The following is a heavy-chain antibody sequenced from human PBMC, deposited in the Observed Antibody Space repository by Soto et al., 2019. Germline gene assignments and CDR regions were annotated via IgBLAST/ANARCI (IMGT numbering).Heavy chain of an antibody. CDR2: INGGNGDT. V-gene: IGHV1-3*01. CDR1: GYTFTGYA. CDR3: ARGYCSSTSCQYYFDF. D-gene: IGHD2-2*01. Sequence: ASVKVSCKASGYTFTGYAIHWVRQAPGQRHEWMGWINGGNGDTKYSQKFQGRVTITRDTSASTAYMELTSLGSEDTAVYHCARGYCSSTSCQYYFDFWGQGTQVTVSS. J-gene: IGHJ4*02.